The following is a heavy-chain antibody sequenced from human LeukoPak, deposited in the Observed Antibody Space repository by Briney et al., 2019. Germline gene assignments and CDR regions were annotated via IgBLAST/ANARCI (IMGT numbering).Heavy chain of an antibody. CDR1: GGSISGDY. D-gene: IGHD3-22*01. CDR2: IYYSGST. J-gene: IGHJ4*02. CDR3: ARHCYDSSGYFVNDY. Sequence: PSETLSLTCTVSGGSISGDYWSWIRQSPGKGLEWIGYIYYSGSTDYNPSLRGRVTISVDTSKNQFSLKLRSVTAADTAVYYCARHCYDSSGYFVNDYWGQGTLVTVSS. V-gene: IGHV4-59*01.